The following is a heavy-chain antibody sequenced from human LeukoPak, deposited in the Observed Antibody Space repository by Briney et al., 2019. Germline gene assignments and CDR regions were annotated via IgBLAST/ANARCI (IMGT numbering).Heavy chain of an antibody. CDR3: TKARYSNAWDYSDY. CDR1: GFTFSSYA. CDR2: ISSSGSAS. V-gene: IGHV3-23*01. Sequence: GGSLRLSCAASGFTFSSYAMNWVRQAPGKGLEGVSGISSSGSASYYADSVKGRFTISRDNSRNTLYLQMNNLSADDTAVYYCTKARYSNAWDYSDYWGQGTLVTVSS. D-gene: IGHD6-19*01. J-gene: IGHJ4*02.